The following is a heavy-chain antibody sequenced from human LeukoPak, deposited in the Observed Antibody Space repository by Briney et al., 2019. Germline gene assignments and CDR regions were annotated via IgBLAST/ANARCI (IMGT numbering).Heavy chain of an antibody. V-gene: IGHV4-38-2*02. Sequence: SETLSLTCAVSGYSIGSGYYWGWIRQPPGKGLEWIGSIYHSGSTYYNPSLKSRVTISVDTSKNQFSLKLSSVTAADTAVYYCARDGLLLWFGELLSKVNWFDPWGQGTLVTVSS. J-gene: IGHJ5*02. CDR1: GYSIGSGYY. D-gene: IGHD3-10*01. CDR3: ARDGLLLWFGELLSKVNWFDP. CDR2: IYHSGST.